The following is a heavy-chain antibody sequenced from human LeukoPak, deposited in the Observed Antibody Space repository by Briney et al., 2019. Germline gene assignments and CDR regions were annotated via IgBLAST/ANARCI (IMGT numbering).Heavy chain of an antibody. CDR3: TTGGSSSWYRVH. J-gene: IGHJ4*02. Sequence: PGGSLRLSCAASGFTFSNAWMSWVRQAPGKGLEWVGRIKSKTDGGTTDYAAPVKGRFTISRDDSKNTLYLQMNSLKTGDTVVYYCTTGGSSSWYRVHWGQGTLVTVSS. D-gene: IGHD6-13*01. CDR1: GFTFSNAW. CDR2: IKSKTDGGTT. V-gene: IGHV3-15*01.